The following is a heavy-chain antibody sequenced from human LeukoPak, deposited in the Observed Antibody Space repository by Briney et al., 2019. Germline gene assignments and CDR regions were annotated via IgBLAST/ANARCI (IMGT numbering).Heavy chain of an antibody. CDR3: VRDGEGVAISVNYWFDP. J-gene: IGHJ5*02. V-gene: IGHV1-8*01. D-gene: IGHD3-10*01. CDR1: GFTFTSYD. Sequence: ASVTVSCTASGFTFTSYDINWVRQASGQGLEWMGWMNPNNGNTGYAQKFQGRVTMTRDTSISTAYMELRGLRSEDTAVYYCVRDGEGVAISVNYWFDPWGQGTLVTVSS. CDR2: MNPNNGNT.